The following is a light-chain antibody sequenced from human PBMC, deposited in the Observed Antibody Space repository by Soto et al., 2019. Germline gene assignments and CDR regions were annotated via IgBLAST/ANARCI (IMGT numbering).Light chain of an antibody. Sequence: EIVLTQSPGTLSLSPGERATLSCRASQSVSSSYLAWYQQRPGQAPRLLIYAASSRATGIPDRFSGSGSGTDFTLTISKLEPEDFAVYYCQQCGGSPWTFGQGTKV. CDR1: QSVSSSY. CDR3: QQCGGSPWT. J-gene: IGKJ1*01. CDR2: AAS. V-gene: IGKV3-20*01.